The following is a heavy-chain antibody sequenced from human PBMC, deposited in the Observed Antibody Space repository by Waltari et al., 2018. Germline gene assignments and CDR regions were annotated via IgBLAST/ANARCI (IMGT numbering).Heavy chain of an antibody. CDR2: IIPIFGTA. CDR3: ARDLLELQTTLGDKPGVAGGYYYYYGMDV. V-gene: IGHV1-69*15. CDR1: GGTFSSYS. Sequence: QVQLVQSGAEVKKPGSSVKVSCKASGGTFSSYSISWVRQAPGQGLEWMGRIIPIFGTASYAQKFQGRVTITADESTSTAYMELSSLRSEDTAVYYCARDLLELQTTLGDKPGVAGGYYYYYGMDVWGQGTTVTVSS. J-gene: IGHJ6*02. D-gene: IGHD1-7*01.